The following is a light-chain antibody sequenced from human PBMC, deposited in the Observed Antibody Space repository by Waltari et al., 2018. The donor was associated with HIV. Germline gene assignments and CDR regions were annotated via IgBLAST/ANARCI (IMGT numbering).Light chain of an antibody. J-gene: IGKJ2*01. CDR3: SQGTSGPDT. CDR2: RVS. Sequence: DVVMTQYPLSLPVTLGQPASLSCRSSQSLVNNDSNTYFNWFHQRPGQYPSRLIYRVSNRDSGVPDSFSGSGSGTDFTLKISRVEAEDVVVYYGSQGTSGPDTFGQGTKVEIE. CDR1: QSLVNNDSNTY. V-gene: IGKV2-30*01.